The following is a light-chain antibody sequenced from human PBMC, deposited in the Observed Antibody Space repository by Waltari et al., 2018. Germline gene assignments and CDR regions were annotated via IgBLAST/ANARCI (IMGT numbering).Light chain of an antibody. J-gene: IGKJ1*01. CDR2: RAS. CDR1: QRAKTS. V-gene: IGKV3D-15*01. CDR3: QQYNIWPWT. Sequence: EVVMTQSPATLSVSPGERVSLSCRASQRAKTSLAWYQHTPGQAPRLLIYRASTRAAGVPDRFSGSGSGTEFTLTISSLQSEDSAIYYCQQYNIWPWTFGPGTNVDIK.